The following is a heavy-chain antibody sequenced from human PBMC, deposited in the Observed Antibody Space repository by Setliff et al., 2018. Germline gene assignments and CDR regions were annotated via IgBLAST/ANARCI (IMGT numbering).Heavy chain of an antibody. J-gene: IGHJ4*02. CDR2: IRNQAYGGTT. V-gene: IGHV3-49*04. CDR3: TITHYYGSGSPYYLDY. Sequence: PGGSLRLSCTASGFTLGDYAMSWVRQAPGKGLEWVGFIRNQAYGGTTEFAASVRGRFTISRDDSKGIAYLQMGSLKTEDTAVYYCTITHYYGSGSPYYLDYWGQGTLVTVSS. CDR1: GFTLGDYA. D-gene: IGHD3-10*01.